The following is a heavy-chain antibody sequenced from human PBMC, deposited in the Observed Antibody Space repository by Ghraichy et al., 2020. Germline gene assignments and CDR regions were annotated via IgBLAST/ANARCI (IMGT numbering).Heavy chain of an antibody. CDR1: GGSISSGGYY. V-gene: IGHV4-31*03. D-gene: IGHD3-22*01. Sequence: SQTLSLTCTVSGGSISSGGYYWSWIRQLPGKGLEWIGYIYYSGNTYYNPSLQSRVTISLDTSKNQFPLKLSSLTAADTAVYYCARDPNSYDSSGYKDAFDIWGKGTMVTVSS. CDR3: ARDPNSYDSSGYKDAFDI. CDR2: IYYSGNT. J-gene: IGHJ3*02.